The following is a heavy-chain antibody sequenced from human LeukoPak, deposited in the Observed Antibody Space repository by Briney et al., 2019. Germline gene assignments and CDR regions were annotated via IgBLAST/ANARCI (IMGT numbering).Heavy chain of an antibody. CDR1: GFTFSSYA. CDR2: ISSSSSYI. CDR3: ASGSGFYYFDY. Sequence: GGSLRLSCAASGFTFSSYAMSWVRQAPGKGLEWVSSISSSSSYIYYADSVKGRFTISRDNAKNSLYLQMNSLRAEDTALYYCASGSGFYYFDYWGQGTLVTVSS. V-gene: IGHV3-21*01. J-gene: IGHJ4*02. D-gene: IGHD3-10*01.